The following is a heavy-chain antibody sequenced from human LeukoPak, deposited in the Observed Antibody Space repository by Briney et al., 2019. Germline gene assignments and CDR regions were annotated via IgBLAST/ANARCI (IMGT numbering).Heavy chain of an antibody. CDR2: VFHGGST. D-gene: IGHD3-3*01. CDR1: GGSISSGSYY. CDR3: ARGGVPPPRGYDFWSGYYEGDAFDI. Sequence: SETLSLTCTVSGGSISSGSYYWSWIRQPPGKGLEWIGYVFHGGSTYYNPSLKSRVTMSVDTSKNQFSLKLSSVTAADTAVYYCARGGVPPPRGYDFWSGYYEGDAFDIWGQGTMVTVSS. J-gene: IGHJ3*02. V-gene: IGHV4-30-2*01.